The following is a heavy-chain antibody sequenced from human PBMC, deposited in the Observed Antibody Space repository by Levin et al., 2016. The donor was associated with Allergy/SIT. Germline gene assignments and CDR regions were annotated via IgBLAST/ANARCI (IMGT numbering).Heavy chain of an antibody. J-gene: IGHJ6*02. V-gene: IGHV6-1*01. CDR2: TYYRSKWFN. CDR3: ARRAYNVMDV. Sequence: SETLSLTCAISGDSVSNNMATWHWIRQSPSRGLEWLDRTYYRSKWFNDYAVSVKSRISVTPDTSKNQLSLHLNFVTPEDTAVYFCARRAYNVMDVWGPGTTVTVSS. CDR1: GDSVSNNMAT.